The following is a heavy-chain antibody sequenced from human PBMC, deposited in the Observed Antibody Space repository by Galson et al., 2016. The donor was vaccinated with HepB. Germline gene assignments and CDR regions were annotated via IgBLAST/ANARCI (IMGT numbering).Heavy chain of an antibody. CDR2: ILHSGST. J-gene: IGHJ5*02. CDR3: AGGFDLWGGPSQFDP. D-gene: IGHD3-3*01. Sequence: LSLTCIVSGGSISSGGYYWTWIRQHPGKGLEWIGHILHSGSTYYNPSLKSRATMSLDTSKIQFSLNLTSVTAADTAVYYCAGGFDLWGGPSQFDPWGQGILVTVSS. V-gene: IGHV4-31*03. CDR1: GGSISSGGYY.